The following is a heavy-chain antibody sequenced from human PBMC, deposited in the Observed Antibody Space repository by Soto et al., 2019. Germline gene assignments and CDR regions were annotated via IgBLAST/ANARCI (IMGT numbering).Heavy chain of an antibody. J-gene: IGHJ6*02. Sequence: QVQLVESGGGMVQPGRSLRLSCAASGFTFSNYGMHWVRQAPGKGLEWVAVISYDGSDKYYADSVKGRFSISRDNSKNTLYLQMNSLRAEDTAVYYWAKVTGYCSSSSCRRDSYYYYGMDVWGQGTTVTVSS. CDR3: AKVTGYCSSSSCRRDSYYYYGMDV. CDR2: ISYDGSDK. CDR1: GFTFSNYG. D-gene: IGHD2-2*01. V-gene: IGHV3-30*18.